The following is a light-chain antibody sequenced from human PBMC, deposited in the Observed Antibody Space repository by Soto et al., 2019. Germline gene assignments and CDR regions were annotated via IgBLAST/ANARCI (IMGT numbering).Light chain of an antibody. CDR3: QQYDKYST. CDR1: QGIRND. V-gene: IGKV1-6*01. CDR2: AAS. Sequence: AIQMTQSPSSLSASVGDRVTITCRASQGIRNDLGWYQQKPGKAPKLLIYAASSLQSGVPSRFSGSGSGTDFTLTVTSLQPEDFATYFCQQYDKYSTFGHGTKVDVK. J-gene: IGKJ1*01.